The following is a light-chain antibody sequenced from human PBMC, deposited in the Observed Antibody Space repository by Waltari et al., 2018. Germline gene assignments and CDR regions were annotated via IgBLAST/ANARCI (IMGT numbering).Light chain of an antibody. CDR1: LSLLPIYGHNF. V-gene: IGKV2-28*01. CDR3: MQGQQSPT. J-gene: IGKJ5*01. Sequence: FMLTPPHPVSESPGKTLTLPLRSRLSLLPIYGHNFLYWYLQRPGQSPQLLIYLGSDRASGVPDRFSGSGSGTDYTLKINRVGAEDVGIYYCMQGQQSPTFGQGTRLEIK. CDR2: LGS.